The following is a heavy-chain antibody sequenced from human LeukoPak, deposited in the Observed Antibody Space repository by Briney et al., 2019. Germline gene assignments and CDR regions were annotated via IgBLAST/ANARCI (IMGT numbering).Heavy chain of an antibody. CDR2: MSGAGGRI. CDR1: QFTTFSSYA. J-gene: IGHJ6*03. V-gene: IGHV3-23*01. D-gene: IGHD1-1*01. Sequence: GGSLRLSCEASQFTTFSSYAMNWVRQAPGKRLEWVSIMSGAGGRIEYADSVNGRFTISRDNSRNAVYLHMNSLRAEDTAVYYCAKKGQAGTGRNYMDVWGKGTTVTVAS. CDR3: AKKGQAGTGRNYMDV.